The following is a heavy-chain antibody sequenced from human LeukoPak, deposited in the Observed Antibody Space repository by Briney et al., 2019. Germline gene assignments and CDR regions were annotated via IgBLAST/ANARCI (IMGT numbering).Heavy chain of an antibody. D-gene: IGHD1-1*01. CDR3: ARSDLPGTVDY. CDR1: GFTFSTYW. V-gene: IGHV3-7*01. Sequence: GGSLRLSRAASGFTFSTYWISWVRQSSGKGLEWVANIKEDGSERYYVDSVKGRFTIPRDNAKNSLYLQMNSLRTEDTAVYYCARSDLPGTVDYWGQGTLVTVSS. CDR2: IKEDGSER. J-gene: IGHJ4*02.